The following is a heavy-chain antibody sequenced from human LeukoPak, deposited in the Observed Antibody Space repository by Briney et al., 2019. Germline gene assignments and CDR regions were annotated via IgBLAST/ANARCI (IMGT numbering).Heavy chain of an antibody. CDR3: AKGGCSGGSCYRPNWFDP. J-gene: IGHJ5*02. CDR2: ISGSGGST. CDR1: GFTFSSYA. D-gene: IGHD2-15*01. Sequence: GGSLRLSCAASGFTFSSYAMSWVRQAPGKGLEWASAISGSGGSTYYADSVKGRFTISRDNSKSTLYLQMNSLRAEDTAVYYCAKGGCSGGSCYRPNWFDPWGQGTLVTVSS. V-gene: IGHV3-23*01.